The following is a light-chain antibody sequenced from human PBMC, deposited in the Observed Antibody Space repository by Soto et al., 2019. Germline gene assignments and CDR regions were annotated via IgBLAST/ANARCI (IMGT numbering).Light chain of an antibody. V-gene: IGKV1-13*02. CDR1: QGISSA. Sequence: IQLTQSPSSLSASVGDRVTITCRASQGISSALAWYQQKPGETPKVLIYDASSLQSGVPTRFSGRGSGTDFTLTISSLQPEDSATYYCQQFNTYPLFGPGTKVDVK. CDR2: DAS. CDR3: QQFNTYPL. J-gene: IGKJ3*01.